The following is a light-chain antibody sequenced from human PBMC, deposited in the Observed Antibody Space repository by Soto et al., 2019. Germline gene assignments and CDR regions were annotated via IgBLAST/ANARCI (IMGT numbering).Light chain of an antibody. CDR3: QQYGNSPRT. CDR1: QSVSSSY. Sequence: EIVLTQSPGTLSLSPGERATLSCRASQSVSSSYLAWYQQKLGQAPRLLIYGVSNRATGIPDRFSGSGSGTDFTLTISRLESEDFAVYYCQQYGNSPRTFGQETQVEIK. V-gene: IGKV3-20*01. CDR2: GVS. J-gene: IGKJ1*01.